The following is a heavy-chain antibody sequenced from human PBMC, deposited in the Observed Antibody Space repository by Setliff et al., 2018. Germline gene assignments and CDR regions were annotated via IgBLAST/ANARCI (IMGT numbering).Heavy chain of an antibody. CDR3: ARTSTGRYFDL. Sequence: PSETLSLTCTVSGGSVTSYYWSWIRQPPGKGLEWIANIYYSGSTFHSPSLKSRVTMSINTSKNQFSLNLYSVTAADTAVYYCARTSTGRYFDLWGRGTLVTVSS. V-gene: IGHV4-59*04. J-gene: IGHJ2*01. CDR2: IYYSGST. D-gene: IGHD2-2*01. CDR1: GGSVTSYY.